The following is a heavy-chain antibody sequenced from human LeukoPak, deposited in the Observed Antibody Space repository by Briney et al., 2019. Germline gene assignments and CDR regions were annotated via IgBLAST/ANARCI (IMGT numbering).Heavy chain of an antibody. Sequence: SETLSLTCTVSGDPISSGGYYWSWIRQRPGKGLEWIGYIYYTEIPYYNPSLKSRLDVSIDTSKNQFFLKLSSVTAADTAVYYCARRAYGDSPNDYWGQGALVTVSS. D-gene: IGHD4-17*01. CDR3: ARRAYGDSPNDY. CDR2: IYYTEIP. J-gene: IGHJ4*02. CDR1: GDPISSGGYY. V-gene: IGHV4-31*03.